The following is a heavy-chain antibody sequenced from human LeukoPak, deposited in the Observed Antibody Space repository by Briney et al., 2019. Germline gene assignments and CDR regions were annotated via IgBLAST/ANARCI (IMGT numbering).Heavy chain of an antibody. D-gene: IGHD6-13*01. V-gene: IGHV3-9*01. J-gene: IGHJ4*02. CDR1: GFAFDDCA. Sequence: PGGSLRPSCAGSGFAFDDCAMHWVRQVPGKGLEWVSCISWNSGTIGYADSVKGRFTISRDNAKKSLYLQMNSLRPEDTAFYYCAKGIGAAGPDYWGQGTLVSVSS. CDR3: AKGIGAAGPDY. CDR2: ISWNSGTI.